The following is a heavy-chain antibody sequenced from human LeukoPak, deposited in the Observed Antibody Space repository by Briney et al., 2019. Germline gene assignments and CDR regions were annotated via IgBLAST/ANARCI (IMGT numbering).Heavy chain of an antibody. CDR3: MARGAAAFVS. Sequence: GGSLRLSCAASGFTFSSYAMSWVRQAAGKGPEWVSVVTGDGGGTNYADSVKGRFTIPRDNSKNTLYLQMNSLRAEDTAIYYCMARGAAAFVSWGLGTLVTVSS. CDR2: VTGDGGGT. V-gene: IGHV3-23*01. J-gene: IGHJ4*02. CDR1: GFTFSSYA. D-gene: IGHD6-25*01.